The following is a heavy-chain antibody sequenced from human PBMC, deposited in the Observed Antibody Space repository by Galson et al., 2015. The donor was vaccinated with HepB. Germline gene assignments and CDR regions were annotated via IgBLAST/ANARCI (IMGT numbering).Heavy chain of an antibody. CDR3: ARVLAYYDFWSGQTNGLGWFDP. CDR2: IYHSGST. D-gene: IGHD3-3*01. Sequence: ETLSLTCAVSGGSISSSNWWSWVRQPPGKGLEWIGEIYHSGSTNYNPSLKSRVTISVDKSKNQFSLKLSSVTAADTAVYYCARVLAYYDFWSGQTNGLGWFDPWGQGTLVTVSS. CDR1: GGSISSSNW. V-gene: IGHV4-4*02. J-gene: IGHJ5*02.